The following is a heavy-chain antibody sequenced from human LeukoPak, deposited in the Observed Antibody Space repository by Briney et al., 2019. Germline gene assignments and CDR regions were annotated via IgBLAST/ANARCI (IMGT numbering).Heavy chain of an antibody. CDR1: GGTFSSYA. CDR2: IIPIFGTA. V-gene: IGHV1-69*13. J-gene: IGHJ6*02. Sequence: SVKVSCKASGGTFSSYAISWVRQAPGQGLEWMGGIIPIFGTANYAQKFQGRVTITADESTSIAYMELSSLRSEDTAVYYCARGDSTEDHYYYGMDVWGQGTTVTVSS. D-gene: IGHD6-13*01. CDR3: ARGDSTEDHYYYGMDV.